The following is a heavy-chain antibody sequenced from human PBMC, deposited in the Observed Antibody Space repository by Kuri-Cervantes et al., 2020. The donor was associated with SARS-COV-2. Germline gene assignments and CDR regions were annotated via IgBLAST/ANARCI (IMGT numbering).Heavy chain of an antibody. V-gene: IGHV1-69*02. CDR3: ARSIAAAGEHLYYYYGMDV. CDR1: GGTFSSYT. Sequence: SVKVSCKASGGTFSSYTISWVRQAPGQGLEWMGRIIPILGIANYAQKFQGRVTITADKSTSTAYMELSRLRSEDTAVYYCARSIAAAGEHLYYYYGMDVWGQGTTVTVSS. CDR2: IIPILGIA. J-gene: IGHJ6*02. D-gene: IGHD6-13*01.